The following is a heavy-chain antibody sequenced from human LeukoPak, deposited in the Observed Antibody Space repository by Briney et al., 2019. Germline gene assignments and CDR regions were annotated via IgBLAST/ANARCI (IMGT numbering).Heavy chain of an antibody. J-gene: IGHJ2*01. CDR1: GGSINNYY. Sequence: SETLSLTCTVSGGSINNYYWSWIRQPPGKGLEWIGYIYYRGSTNYNPSLKNRVTISVDTSKDQFSLRLTSVTAADTAMYYCARSFLGDWYFDLWGRGTLVTVSS. CDR3: ARSFLGDWYFDL. D-gene: IGHD1-26*01. V-gene: IGHV4-59*01. CDR2: IYYRGST.